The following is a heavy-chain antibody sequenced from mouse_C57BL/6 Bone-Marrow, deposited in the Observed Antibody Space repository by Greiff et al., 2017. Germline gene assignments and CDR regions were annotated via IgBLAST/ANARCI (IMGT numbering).Heavy chain of an antibody. J-gene: IGHJ3*01. V-gene: IGHV1-78*01. CDR2: IYPRDGST. CDR3: AREGLAGAWFAY. CDR1: GYTFTDHT. Sequence: QVQLQQSDAELVKPGASVKISCTVSGYTFTDHTIHWMKQRPEQGLEWIGYIYPRDGSTKYNEKFKGKATLTAAKSSSTAYMQLNSLTSEASAVYFCAREGLAGAWFAYWGQGTLVTVSA.